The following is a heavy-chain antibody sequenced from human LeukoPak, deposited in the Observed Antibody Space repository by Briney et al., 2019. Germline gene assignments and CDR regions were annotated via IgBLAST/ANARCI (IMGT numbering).Heavy chain of an antibody. D-gene: IGHD3-22*01. CDR3: ARDITYYDSSGAFDY. Sequence: GASVKVSCKASGGTFSSYAISWVRQAPGQGLEWMGGIIPIFGTANYAQKFQGRVTITADESTSTAYMELSSLRSEDTAVYYCARDITYYDSSGAFDYWGQGTLVTVSS. CDR1: GGTFSSYA. V-gene: IGHV1-69*13. J-gene: IGHJ4*02. CDR2: IIPIFGTA.